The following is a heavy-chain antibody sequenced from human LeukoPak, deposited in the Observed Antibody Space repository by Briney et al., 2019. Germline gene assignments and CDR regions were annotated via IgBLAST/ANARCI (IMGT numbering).Heavy chain of an antibody. V-gene: IGHV3-30*02. CDR3: AKDLSAIVTLNWFDP. CDR2: IRYDGSNK. D-gene: IGHD5-18*01. J-gene: IGHJ5*02. CDR1: GFTFSSYG. Sequence: GGSLRLSXAASGFTFSSYGMHWVRQAPGKGLEWVAFIRYDGSNKYYADSVKGRFTISRDNSKNTLYLQMNSLRAEDTAVYYCAKDLSAIVTLNWFDPWGQGTLVTVSS.